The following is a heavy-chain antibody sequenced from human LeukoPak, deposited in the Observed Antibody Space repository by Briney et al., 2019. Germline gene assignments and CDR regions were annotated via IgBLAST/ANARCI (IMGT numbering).Heavy chain of an antibody. J-gene: IGHJ4*02. Sequence: GGSLRLSCAASGFTFSSYAMSWVRQVPGKGLEWVSAISGSGGSTYYADSVKGRFTISRDNSKNTLYLQMNSLRAEDTAVYYCASWFGELPDFFDYWGQGTLVTVSS. D-gene: IGHD3-10*01. CDR3: ASWFGELPDFFDY. CDR2: ISGSGGST. CDR1: GFTFSSYA. V-gene: IGHV3-23*01.